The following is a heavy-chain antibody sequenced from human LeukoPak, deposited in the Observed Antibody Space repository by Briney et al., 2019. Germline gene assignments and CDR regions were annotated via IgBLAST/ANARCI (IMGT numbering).Heavy chain of an antibody. CDR2: IYYSGST. D-gene: IGHD2-2*02. J-gene: IGHJ4*02. CDR1: GGSISNTNW. V-gene: IGHV4-4*02. Sequence: PSETLSLTCGVSGGSISNTNWWTWFRQPPGKGLEWIGSIYYSGSTYYNPSLKSRVTISVDTSKNQFSLKLSSVTAADTAVYYCARGLYRYGRSTFDYWGQGTLVTVSS. CDR3: ARGLYRYGRSTFDY.